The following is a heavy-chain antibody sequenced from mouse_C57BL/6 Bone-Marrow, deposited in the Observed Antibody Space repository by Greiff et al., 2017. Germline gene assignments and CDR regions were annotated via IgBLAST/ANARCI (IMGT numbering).Heavy chain of an antibody. CDR2: IYIGNGYT. CDR1: GYTFTSYG. J-gene: IGHJ4*01. Sequence: EVQLQQSGAELVRPGSSVKMSCKTSGYTFTSYGINWVKQRHGQGLEWIGYIYIGNGYTEYNEKFKGKATLTSDTSSSTAYMQLSSLKSDDSAIYFCARSTIVTLLPMDYWGQGTSVTVSS. V-gene: IGHV1-58*01. D-gene: IGHD2-5*01. CDR3: ARSTIVTLLPMDY.